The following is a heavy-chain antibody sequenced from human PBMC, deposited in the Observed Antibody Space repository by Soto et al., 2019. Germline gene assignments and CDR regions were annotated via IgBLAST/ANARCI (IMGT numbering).Heavy chain of an antibody. Sequence: GGSLRLSCAASGFTFSSYAMGWVRQAPGKGLEWVSAISGSGGSTYYADSVKGRFTISRDNSKNTLYLQMNSLRAEDTAVYYCAKASAPYDILPGLGYWGKGPRVTVP. V-gene: IGHV3-23*01. J-gene: IGHJ4*02. CDR3: AKASAPYDILPGLGY. CDR1: GFTFSSYA. CDR2: ISGSGGST. D-gene: IGHD3-9*01.